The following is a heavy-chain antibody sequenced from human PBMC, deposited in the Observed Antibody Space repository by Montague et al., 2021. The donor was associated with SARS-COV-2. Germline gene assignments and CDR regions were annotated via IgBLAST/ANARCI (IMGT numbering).Heavy chain of an antibody. CDR2: INHSGST. J-gene: IGHJ6*02. CDR1: GGSFSGYY. D-gene: IGHD2-2*01. V-gene: IGHV4-34*01. CDR3: TREGYQVLWSDYYYYGMDV. Sequence: SETLSLTCAVYGGSFSGYYWSWIRQPPGTGLEWIGEINHSGSTNYNPSLKSRVTISVNTSKNQFSLKLSSATAADTAVYYCTREGYQVLWSDYYYYGMDVWGQGTTVTVSS.